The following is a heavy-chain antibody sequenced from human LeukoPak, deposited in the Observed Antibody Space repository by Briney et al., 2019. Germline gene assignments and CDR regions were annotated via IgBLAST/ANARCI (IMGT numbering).Heavy chain of an antibody. CDR3: ARGQKYRNGYTVTELGSGYFAY. D-gene: IGHD5-18*01. CDR1: GGSFSNYY. CDR2: IYYSGRT. J-gene: IGHJ4*02. Sequence: PSETLSLTCAVYGGSFSNYYWSWIRQTPGKGLEWIGYIYYSGRTNYNPSLKSRVTISVDTSKNQFSLTLSSVTTADTAVYYCARGQKYRNGYTVTELGSGYFAYWGQGTLVTVSS. V-gene: IGHV4-59*01.